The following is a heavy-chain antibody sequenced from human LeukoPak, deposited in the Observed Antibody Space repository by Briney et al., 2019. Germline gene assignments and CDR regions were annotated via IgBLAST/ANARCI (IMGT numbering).Heavy chain of an antibody. CDR2: ISYDGSNK. J-gene: IGHJ4*02. CDR1: GFTFSSYT. V-gene: IGHV3-30-3*01. CDR3: ARWGNVGPFVF. D-gene: IGHD3-16*01. Sequence: GRSLRLSCAASGFTFSSYTMHWVRQAPGKGLEWVAVISYDGSNKYYADSVKGRFTISRDNSKNTLYLQMNSLRAEDTAVYYCARWGNVGPFVFWGQGTLVTVSS.